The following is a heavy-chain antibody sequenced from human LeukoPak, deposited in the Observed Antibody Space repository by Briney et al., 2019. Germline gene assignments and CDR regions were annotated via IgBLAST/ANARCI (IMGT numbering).Heavy chain of an antibody. V-gene: IGHV4-59*01. D-gene: IGHD3/OR15-3a*01. CDR3: AREGTRTGSFDY. CDR1: GGSISSYY. Sequence: SETLSLTCTVSGGSISSYYWSRIRQPPGKGLEWIGYIYYSGSTNYNPSLKSRVTISVDTSKNQFSLKLSSVTAADTAVYYCAREGTRTGSFDYWGQGTLVTVSS. J-gene: IGHJ4*02. CDR2: IYYSGST.